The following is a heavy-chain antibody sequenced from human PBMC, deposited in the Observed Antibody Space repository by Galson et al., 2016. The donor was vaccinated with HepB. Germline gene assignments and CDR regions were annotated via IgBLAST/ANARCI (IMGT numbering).Heavy chain of an antibody. CDR3: MKGSFSSGWSNWFDP. J-gene: IGHJ5*02. Sequence: SLRLSCPVSGFTFSSFAMHWVRQSPGRGLENVSGIDNNVGTAYYPDPVRGRFTISRDKSRNTLYLQMGSLRADDTAVYYCMKGSFSSGWSNWFDPWGQGTLVTVSS. CDR2: IDNNVGTA. CDR1: GFTFSSFA. V-gene: IGHV3-64D*08. D-gene: IGHD6-19*01.